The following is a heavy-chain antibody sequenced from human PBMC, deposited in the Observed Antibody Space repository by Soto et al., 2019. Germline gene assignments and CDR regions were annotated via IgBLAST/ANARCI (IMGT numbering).Heavy chain of an antibody. J-gene: IGHJ4*02. CDR3: AKDSMASGYDDYFDF. V-gene: IGHV3-21*01. CDR2: ISSSSSYI. Sequence: GGSLRLSCAASGFTFSSYSMHWVRQAPGRGLEWVSSISSSSSYIYYADSVKGRFTISRDNAKNSLYLQMNSLRAEDTAVYYCAKDSMASGYDDYFDFWGQGTPVTVSS. D-gene: IGHD5-12*01. CDR1: GFTFSSYS.